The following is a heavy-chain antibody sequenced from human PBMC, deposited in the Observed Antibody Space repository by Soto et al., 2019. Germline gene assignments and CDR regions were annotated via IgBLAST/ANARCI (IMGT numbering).Heavy chain of an antibody. V-gene: IGHV3-33*01. CDR2: IWYDGSNK. J-gene: IGHJ4*02. D-gene: IGHD6-13*01. CDR1: GFTFSSYG. Sequence: QVQLVESGGGVVQPGRSLRLSCAASGFTFSSYGMHWVRQAPGKGLEWVAVIWYDGSNKYYADSVKGRFTISRDNSKNTLDLQMNSLRAEDTAVYYCARADRPFWYSSSGGYWCQGTLVTVSS. CDR3: ARADRPFWYSSSGGY.